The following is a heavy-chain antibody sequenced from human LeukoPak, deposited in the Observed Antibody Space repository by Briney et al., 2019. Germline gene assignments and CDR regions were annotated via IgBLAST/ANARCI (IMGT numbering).Heavy chain of an antibody. J-gene: IGHJ4*02. CDR2: IYPGDSDT. D-gene: IGHD4-23*01. CDR3: ARRDFGGKHFDF. CDR1: GYLFSSYW. Sequence: GESLKISCNGSGYLFSSYWIAWVRQMPGQGLEWMGVIYPGDSDTTYSPSFQGQVTFSADKSISTAYLQWSSLKASDTAMYYCARRDFGGKHFDFWGQETLLTVSS. V-gene: IGHV5-51*01.